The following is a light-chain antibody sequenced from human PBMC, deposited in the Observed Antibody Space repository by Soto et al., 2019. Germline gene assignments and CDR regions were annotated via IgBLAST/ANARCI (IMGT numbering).Light chain of an antibody. J-gene: IGKJ3*01. CDR1: QGVSSNY. Sequence: EIVLTQSPGTLSLSPGERATLSCRASQGVSSNYVAWYQQKPGQAPRLLIYGASIRAAGIPDRFSGSGSGTDFTLTISRLEPEDFVVYYCQQYGSSTFTFGPGTKVDIK. CDR3: QQYGSSTFT. V-gene: IGKV3-20*01. CDR2: GAS.